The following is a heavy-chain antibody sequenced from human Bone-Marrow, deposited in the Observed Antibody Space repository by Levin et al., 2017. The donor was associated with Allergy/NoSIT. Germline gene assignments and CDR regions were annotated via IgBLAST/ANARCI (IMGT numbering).Heavy chain of an antibody. CDR3: ATPGGGKQWTVLNYYYYGMDV. J-gene: IGHJ6*02. Sequence: ASVKVSCKASGYTFTGYYMHWVRQAPGQGLEWMGWINPNSGGTNYAQKFQGRVTMTRDTSISTAYMELSRLRSDDTAVYYCATPGGGKQWTVLNYYYYGMDVWGQGTTVTVSS. CDR1: GYTFTGYY. CDR2: INPNSGGT. V-gene: IGHV1-2*02. D-gene: IGHD6-19*01.